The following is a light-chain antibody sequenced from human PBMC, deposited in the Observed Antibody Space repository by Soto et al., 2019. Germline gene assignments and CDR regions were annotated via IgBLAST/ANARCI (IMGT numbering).Light chain of an antibody. CDR1: QSVSSN. J-gene: IGKJ1*01. Sequence: EIVMTQSPATLAVSPGERATLSCRASQSVSSNLAWYQQKPGQAPRLLIYGASTRATGIPARFSGSGSGTEFTLTISSLQSEDLAIYYCQHYNNWPPWTFGQGTMVEI. CDR2: GAS. V-gene: IGKV3-15*01. CDR3: QHYNNWPPWT.